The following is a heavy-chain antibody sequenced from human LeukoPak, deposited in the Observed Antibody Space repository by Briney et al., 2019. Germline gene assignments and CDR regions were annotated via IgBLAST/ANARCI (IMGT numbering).Heavy chain of an antibody. CDR3: ASFIDAFDI. CDR1: GGSISGYY. Sequence: PSETLSVTCAVYGGSISGYYWSWIRQPAGKGLEWIGRIYTSGSTNYNPSLKSRVTMSVDTSKNQFSLKLSSVTAADTAVYYCASFIDAFDIWGQGTMVTVSS. CDR2: IYTSGST. J-gene: IGHJ3*02. V-gene: IGHV4-59*10.